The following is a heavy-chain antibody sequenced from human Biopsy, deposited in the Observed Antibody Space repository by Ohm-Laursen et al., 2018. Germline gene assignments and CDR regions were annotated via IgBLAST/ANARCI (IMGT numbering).Heavy chain of an antibody. Sequence: SQTLSLTCGVYGGSFSGYYCSWIRQPPGKGLEWIGEINDSGRTNYNPSLRSRVTFSVDTSKNQFSLKPSSVTAADTAVYYCARGTNYYGSGRNRHWFDPWGQGTQVTVSS. CDR3: ARGTNYYGSGRNRHWFDP. V-gene: IGHV4-34*01. CDR2: INDSGRT. CDR1: GGSFSGYY. J-gene: IGHJ5*02. D-gene: IGHD3-10*01.